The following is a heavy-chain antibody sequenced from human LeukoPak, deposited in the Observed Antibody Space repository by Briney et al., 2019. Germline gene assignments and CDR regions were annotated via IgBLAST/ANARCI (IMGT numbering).Heavy chain of an antibody. CDR1: GFTFSSYA. D-gene: IGHD6-13*01. CDR3: ARVRDSRRWWTTADY. J-gene: IGHJ4*02. Sequence: GGSLRLSCAASGFTFSSYAMHWVRQAPGKGLEYVSAIISNGGITYYANSVKGIFTISRDNTKNTLYLKMGSLRAEDMAVYYCARVRDSRRWWTTADYWGQGTLVTVSS. CDR2: IISNGGIT. V-gene: IGHV3-64*01.